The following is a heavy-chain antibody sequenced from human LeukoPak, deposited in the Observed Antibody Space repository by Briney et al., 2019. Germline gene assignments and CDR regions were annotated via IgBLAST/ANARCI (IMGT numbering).Heavy chain of an antibody. CDR2: ISYDGSNK. V-gene: IGHV3-30*04. CDR3: ARTPVTVYGMDV. D-gene: IGHD4-17*01. J-gene: IGHJ6*04. CDR1: GFTFSSYA. Sequence: GGSLGLSCAASGFTFSSYAMHWVRQAPGKGLEWVAVISYDGSNKYYADSVNGRFTISRDNSKNTLYLQMNSLRAEDTAVYYCARTPVTVYGMDVWGKGTTVTVSS.